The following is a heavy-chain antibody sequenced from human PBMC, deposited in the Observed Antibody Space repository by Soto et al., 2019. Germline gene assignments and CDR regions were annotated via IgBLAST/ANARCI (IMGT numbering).Heavy chain of an antibody. J-gene: IGHJ6*02. CDR3: ARDLCPLGSGSPCPTFGMHL. V-gene: IGHV1-2*02. CDR2: LKPDNGGT. CDR1: GYTFTGHY. Sequence: QVQLVQSGAEVKPPGASVKVSCKASGYTFTGHYMHWVRQVSGRRLEFLGWLKPDNGGTYYAPKFQGRVTITRDTSTTTAYMEMSGLHSDDTAVYFCARDLCPLGSGSPCPTFGMHLWGQGTTVAVSS. D-gene: IGHD3-10*01.